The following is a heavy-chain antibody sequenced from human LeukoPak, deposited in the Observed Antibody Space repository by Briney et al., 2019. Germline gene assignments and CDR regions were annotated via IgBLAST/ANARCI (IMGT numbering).Heavy chain of an antibody. CDR3: ARTYCGGDCYYYYYYGMDV. J-gene: IGHJ6*02. V-gene: IGHV4-30-4*01. CDR2: IYYSGSI. D-gene: IGHD2-21*02. Sequence: NPSQTLSLTCTVSGGSIRSGDYYWSWIRQPPGKGLEWIGYIYYSGSIYYNPSLKSRVTISVDTSKNQFSLKLSSVTAADTAVYYCARTYCGGDCYYYYYYGMDVWGQGTTVTVSS. CDR1: GGSIRSGDYY.